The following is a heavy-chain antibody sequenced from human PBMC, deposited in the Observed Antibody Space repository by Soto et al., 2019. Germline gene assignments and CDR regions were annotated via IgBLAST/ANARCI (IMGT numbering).Heavy chain of an antibody. V-gene: IGHV1-58*01. CDR1: GFTFTSSA. CDR2: IVVGSGNT. Sequence: SVKVSCKASGFTFTSSAVQWVRQARGQRLEWIGWIVVGSGNTNYAQKFQERVTITRDMSTSTAYMELSSLRSEDTAVYYCAAFGPPAAGTFDYWGQGTLVTVSS. J-gene: IGHJ4*02. CDR3: AAFGPPAAGTFDY. D-gene: IGHD6-13*01.